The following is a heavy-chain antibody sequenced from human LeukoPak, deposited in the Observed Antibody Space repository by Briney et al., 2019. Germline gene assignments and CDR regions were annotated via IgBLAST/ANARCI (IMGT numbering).Heavy chain of an antibody. CDR3: ARGSRPVYNLLTGKRYFDY. J-gene: IGHJ4*02. Sequence: RGGSLRLSCAASEFSVGGNYMTWARQAPGKGLEWVSLIYSGGSTYYADSVKGRFTISRDNSKNTLYLQMNSLRAEDTAVYYCARGSRPVYNLLTGKRYFDYWGQGTLLTVSS. V-gene: IGHV3-66*01. D-gene: IGHD3-9*01. CDR2: IYSGGST. CDR1: EFSVGGNY.